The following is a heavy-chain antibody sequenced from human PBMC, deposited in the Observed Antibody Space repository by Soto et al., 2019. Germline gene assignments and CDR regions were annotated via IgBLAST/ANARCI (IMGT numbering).Heavy chain of an antibody. CDR2: IYHSGST. Sequence: SETLSLTCAVSGGSISSGGYSWSWIRQPPGKGLEWIGYIYHSGSTYYNPSLKSRVTISVDTSKNQFSLKLSSVTAADTAVYYCANTYYDILTGYHDAFAIWGQGTMVTVSS. CDR1: GGSISSGGYS. J-gene: IGHJ3*02. CDR3: ANTYYDILTGYHDAFAI. D-gene: IGHD3-9*01. V-gene: IGHV4-30-2*03.